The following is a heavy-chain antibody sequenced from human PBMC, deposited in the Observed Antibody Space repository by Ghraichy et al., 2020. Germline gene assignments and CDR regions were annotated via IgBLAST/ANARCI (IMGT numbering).Heavy chain of an antibody. J-gene: IGHJ4*02. D-gene: IGHD6-13*01. CDR1: GIPFTSYA. CDR3: ATVRREAAAGGDY. V-gene: IGHV3-23*01. Sequence: GGSLRLSCAASGIPFTSYALAWVRQAPGKGLEWVSSISAIGGTTHYADSVKGRFTISRDNSKKTLYLQMGSLRAEDTAVYYCATVRREAAAGGDYWGQGTLVTVSS. CDR2: ISAIGGTT.